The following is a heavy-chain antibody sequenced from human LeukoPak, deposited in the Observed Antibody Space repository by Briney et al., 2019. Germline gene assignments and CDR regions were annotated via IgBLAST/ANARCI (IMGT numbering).Heavy chain of an antibody. V-gene: IGHV7-4-1*02. CDR1: GYTFTGYY. CDR2: INTNTGNP. Sequence: GASVKVSCKASGYTFTGYYMHWVRQAPGQGLEWMGWINTNTGNPTYAQGFTGRFVFSLDTSVSTAYLQISSLKAEDTAVYYCARLYSGYVDYWGQGTLVTVSS. CDR3: ARLYSGYVDY. D-gene: IGHD5-12*01. J-gene: IGHJ4*02.